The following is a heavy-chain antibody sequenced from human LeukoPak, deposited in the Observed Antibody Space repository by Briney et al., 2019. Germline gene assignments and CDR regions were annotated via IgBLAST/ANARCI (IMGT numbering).Heavy chain of an antibody. CDR2: IYYTGST. J-gene: IGHJ4*02. V-gene: IGHV4-59*01. Sequence: PSETLSLTCTVSGGSISSYYWSWIRQPPGKGLEWIGYIYYTGSTDYNPSLKSRVTISLDTSKHQFSLKLSSMTAADTAVYYCARSILHSGGSCCWYYFDYWGQGTLATVSS. CDR1: GGSISSYY. CDR3: ARSILHSGGSCCWYYFDY. D-gene: IGHD2-15*01.